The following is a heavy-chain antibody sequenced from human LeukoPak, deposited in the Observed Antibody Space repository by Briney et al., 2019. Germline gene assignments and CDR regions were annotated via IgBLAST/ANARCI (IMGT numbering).Heavy chain of an antibody. D-gene: IGHD6-19*01. CDR1: GGSISSLTYY. Sequence: SETLSLTCTVSGGSISSLTYYWGWIRHPPGKGLEWIASIYYSGTTYYSPSLKSRVAISVNRSNNQFSLRLSSVTAADTAVYFCTGYSAGWSSGGGYWGQGTVVTVSS. J-gene: IGHJ4*02. CDR2: IYYSGTT. CDR3: TGYSAGWSSGGGY. V-gene: IGHV4-39*01.